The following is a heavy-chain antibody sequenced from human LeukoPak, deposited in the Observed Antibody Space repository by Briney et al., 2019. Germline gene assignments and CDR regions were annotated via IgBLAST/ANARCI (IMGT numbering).Heavy chain of an antibody. J-gene: IGHJ4*02. CDR3: ARDSTYYYGSGSSGPHYFDY. D-gene: IGHD3-10*01. CDR2: ISYDGGNT. CDR1: GFTFSSYA. V-gene: IGHV3-30*01. Sequence: GGSLSLSCAASGFTFSSYAMHWVRQAPGKGLEWVAVISYDGGNTYYADSVKGRFTISRDNSKNTLYLQLNSLRAEDTAVYYCARDSTYYYGSGSSGPHYFDYWGQGTLVTVSS.